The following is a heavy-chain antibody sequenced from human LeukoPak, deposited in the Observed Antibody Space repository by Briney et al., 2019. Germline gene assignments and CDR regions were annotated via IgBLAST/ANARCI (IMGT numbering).Heavy chain of an antibody. Sequence: GGSLRLSCAASGFTFENHGMSCGRQAPGRGLEWGSGLNWNGGSTSYADSVKGRFTISRDNAKKSLYLQMNSLRAEDTALYYCARDGSYIGLDVWGRGRMVSVSS. CDR3: ARDGSYIGLDV. CDR1: GFTFENHG. V-gene: IGHV3-20*04. J-gene: IGHJ3*01. CDR2: LNWNGGST. D-gene: IGHD1-26*01.